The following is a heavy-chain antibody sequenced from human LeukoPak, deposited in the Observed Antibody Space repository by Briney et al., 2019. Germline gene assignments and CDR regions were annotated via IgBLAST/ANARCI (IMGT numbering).Heavy chain of an antibody. D-gene: IGHD5-18*01. CDR2: INYSGST. Sequence: PSETLSLTCAVYGGSFSAYYWSWIRQSPGKGLEWIGEINYSGSTIYNPSLKSRVTISLDTSNNQSSLKLSSVTAADTAVYYCARLDTGYFDYWGQGTLVTVSS. V-gene: IGHV4-34*01. CDR3: ARLDTGYFDY. CDR1: GGSFSAYY. J-gene: IGHJ4*02.